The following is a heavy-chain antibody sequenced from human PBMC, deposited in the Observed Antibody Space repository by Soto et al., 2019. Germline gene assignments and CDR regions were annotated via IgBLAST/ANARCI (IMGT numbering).Heavy chain of an antibody. D-gene: IGHD1-26*01. Sequence: ASVKVSCKASGYTFTSYDINWVRQATGQGLEWMGWMNPNSGNTGYAQKFQGRVTMTRNTSISTAYMELSSLRSEDTAVYYCARAGRVGPEDAFDIWGQGTMVTVSS. V-gene: IGHV1-8*01. J-gene: IGHJ3*02. CDR1: GYTFTSYD. CDR3: ARAGRVGPEDAFDI. CDR2: MNPNSGNT.